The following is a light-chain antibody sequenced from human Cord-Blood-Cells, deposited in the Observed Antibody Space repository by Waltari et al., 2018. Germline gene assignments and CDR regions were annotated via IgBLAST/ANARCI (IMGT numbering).Light chain of an antibody. J-gene: IGKJ1*01. CDR3: QQYGSSPPWT. CDR1: QSVSSSY. CDR2: GAS. Sequence: EIVLTQSPGTLSLSPGERATLSCRASQSVSSSYLAWYQQKPGQAPRLLIYGASSGATGIPDRFSGSGSGTDVTLTISRLEPEDFAVYYCQQYGSSPPWTFGQGTKVEIK. V-gene: IGKV3-20*01.